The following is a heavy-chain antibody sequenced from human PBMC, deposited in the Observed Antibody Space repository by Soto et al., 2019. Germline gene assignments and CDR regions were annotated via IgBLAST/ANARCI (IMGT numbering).Heavy chain of an antibody. CDR2: FRGSGDDGTT. CDR1: GFIFSSYS. D-gene: IGHD4-17*01. J-gene: IGHJ4*02. V-gene: IGHV3-23*01. Sequence: PGGSLRLSCASSGFIFSSYSMSWVRQAPVKGLEWVSGFRGSGDDGTTYYADSVKGRFSVSRDNANNSLFLQISSLRAEDTAIYYCAREDYAGASPRFDYWGLGALVTVSS. CDR3: AREDYAGASPRFDY.